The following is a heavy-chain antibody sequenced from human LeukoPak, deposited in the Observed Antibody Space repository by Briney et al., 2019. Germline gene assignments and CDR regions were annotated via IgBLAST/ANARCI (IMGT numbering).Heavy chain of an antibody. J-gene: IGHJ5*02. CDR3: AKDYEPLVGVHRWGDWFDP. CDR1: GFTFSTYA. CDR2: ISGTGGST. V-gene: IGHV3-23*01. Sequence: GGSLRLSCAASGFTFSTYAMTWVRQAPGKGLEWVSLISGTGGSTYYADSVKGRFTISRDNSKNALYLQMNSLRAEDTAVYYCAKDYEPLVGVHRWGDWFDPWGQGTLVTVSS. D-gene: IGHD1-26*01.